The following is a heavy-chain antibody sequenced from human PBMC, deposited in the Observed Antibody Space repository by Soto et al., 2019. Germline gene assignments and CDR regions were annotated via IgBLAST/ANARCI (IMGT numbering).Heavy chain of an antibody. CDR3: AIRYCIMISPVHH. D-gene: IGHD3-16*01. Sequence: EVQLLESGGGLVQPGGSLRLSCAASGFTFSSYAMSWVRQAPGKGLEWVSAISSSGGSTYYADSVKGRFTISRDNSKKAQYLQMNSLRAEDTAVYYCAIRYCIMISPVHHWCQGALVTDSS. J-gene: IGHJ1*01. V-gene: IGHV3-23*01. CDR2: ISSSGGST. CDR1: GFTFSSYA.